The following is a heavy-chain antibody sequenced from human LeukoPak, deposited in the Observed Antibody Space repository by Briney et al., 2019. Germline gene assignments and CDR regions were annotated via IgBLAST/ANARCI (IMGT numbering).Heavy chain of an antibody. Sequence: PSETLSLTCTVSGGSISSSSYYWGWIRQPPGKGLEWIGSIYYSGSTYYNPSLKSRVTISVDTSKNQFSLKLSSVTAADTAVYYCASINYYDSNGHPAYYFDYWGQGTLVTVSS. CDR1: GGSISSSSYY. J-gene: IGHJ4*02. CDR2: IYYSGST. CDR3: ASINYYDSNGHPAYYFDY. D-gene: IGHD3-22*01. V-gene: IGHV4-39*07.